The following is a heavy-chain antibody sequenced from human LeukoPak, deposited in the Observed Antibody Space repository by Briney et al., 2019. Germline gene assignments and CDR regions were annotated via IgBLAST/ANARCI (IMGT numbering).Heavy chain of an antibody. CDR2: ISSSSSYI. CDR3: ARDSPQYYYDSSGYYY. V-gene: IGHV3-21*01. CDR1: GYTFSSYS. J-gene: IGHJ4*02. Sequence: KPGGSLRLSCAASGYTFSSYSMNWVRQAPGKGLEWVSSISSSSSYIYYADSVKGRFTISRDNAKNSLYLQMNSLRAEDTAVYYFARDSPQYYYDSSGYYYWGQGTLVTVSS. D-gene: IGHD3-22*01.